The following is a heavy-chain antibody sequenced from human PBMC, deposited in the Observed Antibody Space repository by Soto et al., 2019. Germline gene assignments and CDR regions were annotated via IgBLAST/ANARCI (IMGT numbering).Heavy chain of an antibody. CDR1: GYTFTSYY. D-gene: IGHD6-6*01. J-gene: IGHJ6*02. Sequence: ASVKVSCKASGYTFTSYYMHWVRQAPGQGLEWMGGIIPIFGTANYAQKFQGRVTITADESTSTAYMELSSLRSEDTAVYYCAIGAARPPPYGMDVWGQGTTVTVSS. CDR2: IIPIFGTA. CDR3: AIGAARPPPYGMDV. V-gene: IGHV1-69*13.